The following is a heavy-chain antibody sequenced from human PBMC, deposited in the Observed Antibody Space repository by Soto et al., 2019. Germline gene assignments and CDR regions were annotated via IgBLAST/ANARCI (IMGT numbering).Heavy chain of an antibody. CDR1: GFTFSSYW. V-gene: IGHV3-74*01. Sequence: EVQLVESGGGLVQPGGSLRLSCAASGFTFSSYWMHWVRQAPGKGLVWVSRINSDGSSTSYADSVKGRFTISRDNAKKTLYLQMNSLRAEDTAVYYWARGGLYSWGLTNWFDPWGQGSLVTVSS. J-gene: IGHJ5*02. CDR2: INSDGSST. CDR3: ARGGLYSWGLTNWFDP. D-gene: IGHD5-12*01.